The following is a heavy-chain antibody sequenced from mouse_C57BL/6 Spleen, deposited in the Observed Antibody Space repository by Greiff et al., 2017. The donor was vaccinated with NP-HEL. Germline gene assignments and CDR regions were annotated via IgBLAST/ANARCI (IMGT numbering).Heavy chain of an antibody. CDR1: GFTFSSYG. D-gene: IGHD2-5*01. Sequence: EVHLVESGGDLVKPGGSLKLSCAASGFTFSSYGMSWVRQTPDKRLEWVATISSGGSYTYYPDSVKGRFTISRDNAKNTLYLQMSSLKSEDTAMYYCARHKGSNYNWYFDVWGTGTTVTVSS. J-gene: IGHJ1*03. CDR2: ISSGGSYT. V-gene: IGHV5-6*01. CDR3: ARHKGSNYNWYFDV.